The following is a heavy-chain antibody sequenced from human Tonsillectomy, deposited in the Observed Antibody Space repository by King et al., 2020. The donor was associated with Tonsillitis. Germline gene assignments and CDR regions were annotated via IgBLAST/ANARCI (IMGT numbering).Heavy chain of an antibody. CDR3: AKAAVMGQLRVDY. CDR2: IRYDGSNK. CDR1: GFIFSNYD. D-gene: IGHD5-18*01. Sequence: VQLVESGGGVVQPGGSLRLSCAASGFIFSNYDMHWVRQAPGKGLEWVAFIRYDGSNKYYADSVKGRFTISRDNSKNTLYLQMNSLRAEDTAVYYCAKAAVMGQLRVDYWGQGTLVPVSS. J-gene: IGHJ4*02. V-gene: IGHV3-30*02.